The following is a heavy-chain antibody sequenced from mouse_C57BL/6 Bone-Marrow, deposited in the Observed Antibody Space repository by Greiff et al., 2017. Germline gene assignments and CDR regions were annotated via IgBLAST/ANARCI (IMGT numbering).Heavy chain of an antibody. V-gene: IGHV5-9-1*02. CDR1: GFTFSSYA. CDR2: ISSGGDYI. Sequence: EVMLVESGEGLVKPGGSLKLSCAASGFTFSSYAMSWVRQTPEKRLEWVAYISSGGDYIYYADTVKGRFTISRDNARNTLYLQMSSLKSEDTAMYYCTRDPPAYYYGSSFWYFDVWGTGTTVTVSS. D-gene: IGHD1-1*01. CDR3: TRDPPAYYYGSSFWYFDV. J-gene: IGHJ1*03.